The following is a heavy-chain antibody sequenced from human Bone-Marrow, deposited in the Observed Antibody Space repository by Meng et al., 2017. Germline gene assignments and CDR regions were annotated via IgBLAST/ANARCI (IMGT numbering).Heavy chain of an antibody. D-gene: IGHD6-6*01. Sequence: LQESGPGLVKPSEPLSITCAVSSGSINSYFWSWIRQPPGKGPEWIGYISYSGSTNYNPSLKSRVTISVDTSKNQFSLKLSSVTAADTAVYYCARAIATRPDVFDYWGQGTLVTVSS. V-gene: IGHV4-59*01. CDR3: ARAIATRPDVFDY. J-gene: IGHJ4*02. CDR1: SGSINSYF. CDR2: ISYSGST.